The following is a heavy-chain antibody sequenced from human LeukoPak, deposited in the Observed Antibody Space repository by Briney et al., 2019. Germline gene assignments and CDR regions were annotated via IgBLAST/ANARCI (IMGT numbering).Heavy chain of an antibody. CDR1: GGSISSGGYY. CDR2: IYYSGST. V-gene: IGHV4-30-4*01. J-gene: IGHJ4*02. CDR3: ARGPDSSGYYYFDF. Sequence: PSETLSLTCTVSGGSISSGGYYWTWIRQHPGKGLEWIGYIYYSGSTYYNPSLKSRVIISEDTSKNQFSLKLSSVTAADTAVYYCARGPDSSGYYYFDFWGQGTLVTVSS. D-gene: IGHD3-22*01.